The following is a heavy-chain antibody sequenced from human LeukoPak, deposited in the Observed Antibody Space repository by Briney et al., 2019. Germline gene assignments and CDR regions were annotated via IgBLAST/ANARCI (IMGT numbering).Heavy chain of an antibody. CDR1: GFTSSGSA. CDR2: IRSNADNYAT. Sequence: GGSLRLSCAASGFTSSGSAMHWVRQASGKGLEWVGRIRSNADNYATVYAASVKGRFTISRDDSKNTAYLQMNSLKTEDTAVYYCTRHKSGGITMIRGVRDYSYMDVWGKGTTVTVSS. J-gene: IGHJ6*03. D-gene: IGHD3-10*01. V-gene: IGHV3-73*01. CDR3: TRHKSGGITMIRGVRDYSYMDV.